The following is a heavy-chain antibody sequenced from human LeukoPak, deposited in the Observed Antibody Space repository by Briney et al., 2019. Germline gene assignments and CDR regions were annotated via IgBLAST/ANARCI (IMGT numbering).Heavy chain of an antibody. V-gene: IGHV4-59*12. CDR3: ARTLRLSPGYYFDY. CDR1: GGSISSYY. J-gene: IGHJ4*02. CDR2: IYYSGST. Sequence: SETLSLTCTVSGGSISSYYWSWIRQPPGKGLEWIGYIYYSGSTNYNPSLKSRVTISVDTSKNQFSLKLSSVTAADTAVYYCARTLRLSPGYYFDYWGQGTLVTVSS. D-gene: IGHD3-16*02.